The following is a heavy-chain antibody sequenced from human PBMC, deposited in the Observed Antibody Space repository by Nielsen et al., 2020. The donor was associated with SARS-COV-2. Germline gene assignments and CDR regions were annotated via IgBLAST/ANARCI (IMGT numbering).Heavy chain of an antibody. D-gene: IGHD2-2*01. CDR2: ISSSSYT. Sequence: GGSLRLSCTASGFTFSDYYMSWIRQAPGKGLEWVSYISSSSYTNYADSVKGRFTISRDNAKNSLYLQMNSLRAEDTAVYYCAREGGHCSSTSCLVWFDPWGQGTLVTVSS. J-gene: IGHJ5*02. CDR3: AREGGHCSSTSCLVWFDP. V-gene: IGHV3-11*05. CDR1: GFTFSDYY.